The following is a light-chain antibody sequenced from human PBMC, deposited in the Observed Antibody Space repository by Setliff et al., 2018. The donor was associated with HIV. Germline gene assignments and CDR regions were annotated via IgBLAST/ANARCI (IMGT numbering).Light chain of an antibody. J-gene: IGLJ1*01. Sequence: QSALPQPASVSGSPGQSITISCTGTNSDVGGYNYVSWYQQHPGRAPKLIIYEVRNRPSGVSHRFSGSKSGNTASLTISGLQAEDEGDYYCSSYAVTNTLPFGTGTKVTVL. CDR1: NSDVGGYNY. CDR2: EVR. CDR3: SSYAVTNTLP. V-gene: IGLV2-14*01.